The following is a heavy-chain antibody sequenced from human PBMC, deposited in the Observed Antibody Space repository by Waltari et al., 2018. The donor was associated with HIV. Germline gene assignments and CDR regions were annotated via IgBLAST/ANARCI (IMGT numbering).Heavy chain of an antibody. D-gene: IGHD3-9*01. Sequence: VQLVESGGGSIKSGGSLRLSCAASGFSVSIHWMEWVRKGPGKGLVLLGHINRYGSAREYAGAVKCRFVISRDNARNTVYLQVNSLRVEDTAVYYCARASHYFEFSTFDGDYYFDLWGRGTRVAVSS. CDR3: ARASHYFEFSTFDGDYYFDL. CDR1: GFSVSIHW. CDR2: INRYGSAR. J-gene: IGHJ4*02. V-gene: IGHV3-74*01.